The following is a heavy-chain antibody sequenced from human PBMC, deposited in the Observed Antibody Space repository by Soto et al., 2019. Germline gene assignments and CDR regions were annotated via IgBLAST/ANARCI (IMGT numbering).Heavy chain of an antibody. J-gene: IGHJ4*02. V-gene: IGHV4-59*01. CDR2: IHDSGTT. Sequence: SETLSLTCTVSGGFTSDIYWSWIRQPPGKGLEWIGSIHDSGTTNYNPSLKSRVTISVDTPKNQFSLKVTSVTAADTAVYYCARGLRWSDYWGLGILVTVSS. CDR3: ARGLRWSDY. CDR1: GGFTSDIY. D-gene: IGHD4-17*01.